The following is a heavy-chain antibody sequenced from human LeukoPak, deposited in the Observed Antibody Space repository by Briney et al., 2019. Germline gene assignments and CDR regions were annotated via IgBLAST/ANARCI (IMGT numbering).Heavy chain of an antibody. CDR1: GGSISSYY. CDR3: ARVGYYGSGSYYFDY. D-gene: IGHD3-10*01. CDR2: IYYSGST. V-gene: IGHV4-59*01. J-gene: IGHJ4*02. Sequence: SETLSLTCTVSGGSISSYYWSWIRQPPGKGLEWIGYIYYSGSTNYNPSLKSRVTISVDTSKNQFPLKLSSVTAADTAVYYCARVGYYGSGSYYFDYWGQGTLVTVSS.